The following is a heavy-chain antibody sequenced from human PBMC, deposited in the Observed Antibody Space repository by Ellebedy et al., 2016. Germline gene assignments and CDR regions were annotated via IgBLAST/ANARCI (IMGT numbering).Heavy chain of an antibody. J-gene: IGHJ4*02. CDR2: FDPEDGGR. CDR1: GNTLIELS. CDR3: ATPKGLWFGKGYFEY. V-gene: IGHV1-24*01. Sequence: ASVKVSCKVSGNTLIELSIHWVRQAPGKGLEWMGGFDPEDGGRIYAQKFQGRVTMTEDTSTDTAYMELSSLRSEDTAVYYCATPKGLWFGKGYFEYWGQGTLVTVSS. D-gene: IGHD3-10*01.